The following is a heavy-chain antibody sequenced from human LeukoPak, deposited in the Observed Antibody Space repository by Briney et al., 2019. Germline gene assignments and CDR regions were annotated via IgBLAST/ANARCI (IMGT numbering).Heavy chain of an antibody. V-gene: IGHV3-7*03. CDR2: INSDGSEG. CDR1: GFTFSXLW. Sequence: GGSLRLSCAVSGFTFSXLWMSWSRQAPGKGLEWVARINSDGSEGYYADVVKGRFTISRDNAKNSLYLQIKTLRAEDTAVYYCARDSVITSGGDYWGQGTLVTVSS. D-gene: IGHD3-16*01. J-gene: IGHJ4*02. CDR3: ARDSVITSGGDY.